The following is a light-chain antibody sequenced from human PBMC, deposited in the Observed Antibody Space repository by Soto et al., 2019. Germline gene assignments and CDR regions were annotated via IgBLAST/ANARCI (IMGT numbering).Light chain of an antibody. J-gene: IGKJ1*01. CDR1: QDISNF. CDR3: QTYSLAPQT. V-gene: IGKV1-27*01. Sequence: DIQMIQSPSSLSASVGDRVTITCRASQDISNFVAWYQQKPGKVPKLLISGASTLQSEVPTRFSGGGSGTYFTLTISSLQPDDVATYYCQTYSLAPQTFGQGTKVEI. CDR2: GAS.